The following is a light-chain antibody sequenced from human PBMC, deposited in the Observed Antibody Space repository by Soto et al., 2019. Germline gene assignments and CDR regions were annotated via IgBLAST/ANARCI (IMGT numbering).Light chain of an antibody. CDR1: SSNIGAGYP. Sequence: QSVLTQPPSVSGAPGQRITISCTGSSSNIGAGYPIHWYQQLPGTAPRLLIFGNTIRPSGVPARFSGSRSGLAITGLQAEDEADYYCQSYDSSLSAYVFGAGNKLTVL. J-gene: IGLJ1*01. CDR2: GNT. CDR3: QSYDSSLSAYV. V-gene: IGLV1-40*01.